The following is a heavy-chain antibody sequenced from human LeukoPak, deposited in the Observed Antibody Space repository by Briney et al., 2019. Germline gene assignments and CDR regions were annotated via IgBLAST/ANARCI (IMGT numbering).Heavy chain of an antibody. V-gene: IGHV3-48*01. J-gene: IGHJ4*02. D-gene: IGHD3-22*01. Sequence: GGSLRLSCAASGFTFNTYSFNWVRQAPGKGLEWVAFINDKNTIYYADSVKGRFTISRDNSKNSLYLQMNSLRAEDTAVYYCAKCILVVNRYFDYWGQGTLVTVSS. CDR2: INDKNTI. CDR3: AKCILVVNRYFDY. CDR1: GFTFNTYS.